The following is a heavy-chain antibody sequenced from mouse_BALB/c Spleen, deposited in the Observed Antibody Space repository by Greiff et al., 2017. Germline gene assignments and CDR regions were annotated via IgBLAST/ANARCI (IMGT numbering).Heavy chain of an antibody. CDR1: GYSITSDYA. V-gene: IGHV3-2*02. Sequence: EVQRVESGPGLVKPSQSLSLTCTVTGYSITSDYAWNWIRQFPGNKLEWMGYISYSGSTSYNPSLKSRISITRDTSKNQFFLQLNSVTTEDTATYYCASHSLLRPFDYWGQGTTLTVSS. CDR3: ASHSLLRPFDY. J-gene: IGHJ2*01. D-gene: IGHD1-2*01. CDR2: ISYSGST.